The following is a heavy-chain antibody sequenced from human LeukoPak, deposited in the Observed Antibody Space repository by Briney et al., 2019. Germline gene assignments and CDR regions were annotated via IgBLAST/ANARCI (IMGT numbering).Heavy chain of an antibody. Sequence: GASVKVSCKASGGTFSSYAISWVRQAPGQGLEWMGGIIPIFGTANYAQKSQGRVTITADESTSTAYMELSSLRSEDTAVYYCASLRHSGSYYRYYGMDVWGQGTTVTVSS. CDR2: IIPIFGTA. V-gene: IGHV1-69*13. CDR1: GGTFSSYA. D-gene: IGHD1-26*01. J-gene: IGHJ6*02. CDR3: ASLRHSGSYYRYYGMDV.